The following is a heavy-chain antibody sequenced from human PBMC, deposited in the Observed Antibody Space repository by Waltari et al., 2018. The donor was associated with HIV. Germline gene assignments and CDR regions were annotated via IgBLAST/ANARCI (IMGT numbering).Heavy chain of an antibody. CDR1: GFSVSYNY. CDR3: ARMKRSYGSGQARYFYFGMDV. CDR2: LYNEGRT. J-gene: IGHJ6*02. V-gene: IGHV3-53*01. D-gene: IGHD3-10*01. Sequence: EVQLVESGGGLVQPGGSLSLSCAASGFSVSYNYMRWFGLAPGKGLQWVSVLYNEGRTQYIDSVKGRLTIFRDNSKNALYLQMNSLRVDDTAVYYCARMKRSYGSGQARYFYFGMDVWGQGTTVIVSS.